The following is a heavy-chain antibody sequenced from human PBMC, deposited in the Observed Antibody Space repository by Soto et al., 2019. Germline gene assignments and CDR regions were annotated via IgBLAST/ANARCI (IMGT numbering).Heavy chain of an antibody. V-gene: IGHV1-3*01. Sequence: GASVKVSCKASGYTFTSYAMQWVRQAPGQRLEWMGWINAGNGNTKYSQKFQGRVTITRDTSASTAYMELSSLRSEDTAVYYCARDPGYSYGYKWGQGTLVTVSS. D-gene: IGHD5-18*01. CDR3: ARDPGYSYGYK. CDR2: INAGNGNT. J-gene: IGHJ4*02. CDR1: GYTFTSYA.